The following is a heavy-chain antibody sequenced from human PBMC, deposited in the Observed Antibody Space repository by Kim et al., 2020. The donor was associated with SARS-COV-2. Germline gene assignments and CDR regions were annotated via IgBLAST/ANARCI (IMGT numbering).Heavy chain of an antibody. CDR1: GDSISNGHHY. V-gene: IGHV4-39*07. CDR3: ARDVDLAPGSWYFDV. Sequence: SETLSLTCSVSGDSISNGHHYWGWVRQPPGQGLQWLGTVSFSGSPHYNPSLKSRVSISLDTSKNQFSLTVTSVTAADTAISYCARDVDLAPGSWYFDVWG. D-gene: IGHD6-13*01. J-gene: IGHJ2*01. CDR2: VSFSGSP.